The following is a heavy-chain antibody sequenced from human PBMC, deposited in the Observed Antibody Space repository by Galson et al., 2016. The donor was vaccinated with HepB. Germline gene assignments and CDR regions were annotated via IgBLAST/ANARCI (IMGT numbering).Heavy chain of an antibody. D-gene: IGHD1-26*01. CDR3: AHRRGSGSPWAYGAFDI. J-gene: IGHJ3*02. CDR1: GFSLSTSGVG. CDR2: IYWDDDK. Sequence: PALVKPTQTLTLTCTFSGFSLSTSGVGVGWIRRPPGKALEFLAVIYWDDDKRYSPSLKTRLTITKDTSKNQVVLTMTNMDPVDTATYYCAHRRGSGSPWAYGAFDIWGQGTMVTVSS. V-gene: IGHV2-5*02.